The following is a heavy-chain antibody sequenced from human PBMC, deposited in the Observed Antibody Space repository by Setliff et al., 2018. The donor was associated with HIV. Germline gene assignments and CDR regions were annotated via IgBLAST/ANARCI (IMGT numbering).Heavy chain of an antibody. CDR1: SDSISSGSYY. Sequence: SETLSLTCSVSSDSISSGSYYWSWIRLPAGKGLEWIGHIYTSGSTNYNPSLKSRVTISVDTSKNQFSLKLSSVTAADTAVYYCAREAASVWINYYYMDVWGKGTTVTVSS. J-gene: IGHJ6*03. V-gene: IGHV4-61*09. D-gene: IGHD2-2*03. CDR2: IYTSGST. CDR3: AREAASVWINYYYMDV.